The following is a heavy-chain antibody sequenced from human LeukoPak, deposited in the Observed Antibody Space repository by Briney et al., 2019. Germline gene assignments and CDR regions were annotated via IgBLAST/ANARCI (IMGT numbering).Heavy chain of an antibody. J-gene: IGHJ4*02. CDR2: IYYSGTS. V-gene: IGHV4-34*11. CDR3: ARWSDDYGDYGFDY. D-gene: IGHD4-17*01. Sequence: KPSETLSLTCAVYGGSFTGYYWGWIRQPPGKGLEWVGYIYYSGTSNYNRSLRSRVTISVDTSKNQFSLKLSSVTAADTAVYYCARWSDDYGDYGFDYWGQGTLVTVSS. CDR1: GGSFTGYY.